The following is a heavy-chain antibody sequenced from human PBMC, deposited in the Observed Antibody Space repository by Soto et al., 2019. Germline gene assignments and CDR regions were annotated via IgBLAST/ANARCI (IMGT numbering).Heavy chain of an antibody. CDR2: IYSGGCT. CDR1: GFTVSSNY. CDR3: ARGSEGEAVAGLFDY. J-gene: IGHJ4*02. V-gene: IGHV3-53*01. D-gene: IGHD6-19*01. Sequence: GGSLRLSCAASGFTVSSNYMSWVRQAPGKGLEWVSVIYSGGCTYYADSVKGRFTISRDNSKNTLYLQMNSLRAEDTAVYYCARGSEGEAVAGLFDYWGQGTLVTVSS.